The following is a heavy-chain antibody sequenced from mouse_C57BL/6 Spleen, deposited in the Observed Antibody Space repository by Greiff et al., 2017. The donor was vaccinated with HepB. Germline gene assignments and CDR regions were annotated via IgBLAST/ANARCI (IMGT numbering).Heavy chain of an antibody. J-gene: IGHJ2*01. Sequence: QVPPQQPGAELVKPGASVKMSCKASCYTFTSYWINWVKPRPGQGLEWIGENYPGSGSTNYNEKFKSKATLTVDTSSSTAYMQLSSLTSEDSAVYYCAREGLDYFDYWGQGTTLTVSS. CDR3: AREGLDYFDY. D-gene: IGHD3-3*01. V-gene: IGHV1-55*01. CDR1: CYTFTSYW. CDR2: NYPGSGST.